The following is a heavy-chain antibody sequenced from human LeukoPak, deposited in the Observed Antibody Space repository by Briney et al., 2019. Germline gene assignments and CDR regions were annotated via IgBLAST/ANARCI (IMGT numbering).Heavy chain of an antibody. CDR2: IYYSGST. V-gene: IGHV4-59*01. D-gene: IGHD3-10*01. J-gene: IGHJ3*02. CDR3: ARVVRITMVRGVIGAFDI. Sequence: SETLSPTCTVSGGSISSYYWSWIRQPPGKGLEWIGYIYYSGSTNYNPSLKSRVTISVDTSKNQFSLKLSSVTAADTAVYYCARVVRITMVRGVIGAFDIWGQGTMVTVSS. CDR1: GGSISSYY.